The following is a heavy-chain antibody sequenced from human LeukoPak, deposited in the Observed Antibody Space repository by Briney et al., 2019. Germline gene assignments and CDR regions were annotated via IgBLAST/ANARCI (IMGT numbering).Heavy chain of an antibody. CDR2: INWNGGST. Sequence: GGSLRLSCAASGSTFNDYGMSWVRQAPGKGLEWVSGINWNGGSTGYADSVKGRFTISRDNAKNSLFLQMNSLRAEDTAVYYCAFQDPYGAYEDAFDIWGQRKMVIVSS. D-gene: IGHD4-17*01. J-gene: IGHJ3*02. CDR1: GSTFNDYG. CDR3: AFQDPYGAYEDAFDI. V-gene: IGHV3-20*04.